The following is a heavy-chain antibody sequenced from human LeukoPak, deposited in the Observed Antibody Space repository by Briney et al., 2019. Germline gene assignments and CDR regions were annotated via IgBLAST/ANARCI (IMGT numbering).Heavy chain of an antibody. CDR3: VRDRGYSTFDY. J-gene: IGHJ4*02. V-gene: IGHV3-7*01. CDR2: MKEDGGEI. D-gene: IGHD4-23*01. CDR1: GFPFSNYW. Sequence: EGSLRLSCAGSGFPFSNYWMAWVRQAPGKGLEWVANMKEDGGEINYVDSVKGRFTISRDNAKNSLDLQMNSLRVDDTAVYYCVRDRGYSTFDYWGQGTLVIVS.